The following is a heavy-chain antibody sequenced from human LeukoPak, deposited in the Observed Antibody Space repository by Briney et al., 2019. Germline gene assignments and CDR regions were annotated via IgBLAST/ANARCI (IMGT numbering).Heavy chain of an antibody. CDR2: INHSGST. D-gene: IGHD3-3*01. CDR1: GGSFSGYY. Sequence: SETLSLTCAVYGGSFSGYYWSWIRQPPGKGLEWIGEINHSGSTNYNPSLKSRVTISVDTSKNQFSLKLSSVTAAGTAVYYCARVPKYYDFWSGFTAKYMDVWGKGTTVTVSS. CDR3: ARVPKYYDFWSGFTAKYMDV. V-gene: IGHV4-34*01. J-gene: IGHJ6*03.